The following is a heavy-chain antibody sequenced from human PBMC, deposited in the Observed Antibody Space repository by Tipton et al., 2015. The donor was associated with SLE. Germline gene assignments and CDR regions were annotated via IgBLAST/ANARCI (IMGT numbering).Heavy chain of an antibody. V-gene: IGHV4-38-2*01. CDR3: ARGDKYYDFWSGHFDY. J-gene: IGHJ4*02. CDR2: IYHSGST. CDR1: GFTFSSYA. D-gene: IGHD3-3*01. Sequence: LRLSCAASGFTFSSYAMSWVRQPPGKGLEWIGSIYHSGSTYYNPSLKSRVTISVDTSKNQFSLKLSSVTAADTAVYYCARGDKYYDFWSGHFDYWGQGTLVTVSS.